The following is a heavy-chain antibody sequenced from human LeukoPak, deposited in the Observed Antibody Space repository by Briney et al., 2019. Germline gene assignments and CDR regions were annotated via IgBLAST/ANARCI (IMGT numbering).Heavy chain of an antibody. Sequence: ASVKVSCKASGYTFTSYYMHWVRQAPGQGLEWMGIINPSGGSTSYAQKFQGRVTMTRDMSASTVYMELSSLRSEDTAVYYCARDFDSSSWYYYMDAWGKGTTVTISS. V-gene: IGHV1-46*01. J-gene: IGHJ6*03. D-gene: IGHD6-13*01. CDR2: INPSGGST. CDR3: ARDFDSSSWYYYMDA. CDR1: GYTFTSYY.